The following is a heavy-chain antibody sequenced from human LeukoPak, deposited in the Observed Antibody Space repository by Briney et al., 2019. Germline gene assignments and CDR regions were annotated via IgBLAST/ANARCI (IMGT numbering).Heavy chain of an antibody. D-gene: IGHD3-3*01. CDR2: ISSSSSTI. Sequence: PGGSLRLSCAASGFTFSSYAMHWVRQAPGKGLEWVSYISSSSSTIYYADSVKGRFTISRDNAKNSLYLQMNSLRAEDTAVYYCASGRMTLLEWPNVFDYWGQGTLVTVSS. CDR3: ASGRMTLLEWPNVFDY. CDR1: GFTFSSYA. V-gene: IGHV3-48*01. J-gene: IGHJ4*02.